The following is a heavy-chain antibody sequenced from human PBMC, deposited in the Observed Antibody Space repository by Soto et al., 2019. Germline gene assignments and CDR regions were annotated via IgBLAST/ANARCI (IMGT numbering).Heavy chain of an antibody. CDR2: ISSSGSTI. Sequence: EVQLVESGGGLVQPGGSLRLSCEASGFTFSSYEMNWVRQAPGKGLEWVSYISSSGSTIYYADSVKGRFTISRDNAKNSLYLQMNSLRAEDTAVYYCARDDSSGYYPDYWGQGTLVTVSS. J-gene: IGHJ4*02. CDR1: GFTFSSYE. D-gene: IGHD3-22*01. CDR3: ARDDSSGYYPDY. V-gene: IGHV3-48*03.